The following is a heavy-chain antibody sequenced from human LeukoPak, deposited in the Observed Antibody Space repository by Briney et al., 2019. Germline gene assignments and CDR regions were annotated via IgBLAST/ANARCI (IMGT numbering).Heavy chain of an antibody. D-gene: IGHD4-17*01. CDR2: IIPIFGTA. CDR3: ARESGRNYGDSIDY. V-gene: IGHV1-69*13. Sequence: GASVKVSCKASGYTFTSYYMHWVRQAPGQGLEWMGGIIPIFGTANYAQKFQGRVTITADESTSTAYMELSSLRSEDTAVYYCARESGRNYGDSIDYWGQGTLVTVSS. J-gene: IGHJ4*02. CDR1: GYTFTSYY.